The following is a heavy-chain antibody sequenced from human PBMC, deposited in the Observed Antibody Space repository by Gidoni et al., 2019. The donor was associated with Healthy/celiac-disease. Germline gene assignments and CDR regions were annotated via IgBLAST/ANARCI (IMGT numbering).Heavy chain of an antibody. CDR2: INPNSGGT. CDR1: GYTFTGYY. Sequence: QVQLVQSGAEVKKPGASVKVSCKASGYTFTGYYMHWVRQAPGQGLEWMGWINPNSGGTNYAQKFQGRVTMTRDTSISTAYMELSRLRSDDTAVYYCARGSGYSSSWYVGYFDYWGQGTLVTVSS. V-gene: IGHV1-2*02. J-gene: IGHJ4*02. D-gene: IGHD6-13*01. CDR3: ARGSGYSSSWYVGYFDY.